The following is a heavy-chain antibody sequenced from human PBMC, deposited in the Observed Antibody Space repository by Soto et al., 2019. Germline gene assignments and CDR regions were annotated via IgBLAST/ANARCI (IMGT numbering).Heavy chain of an antibody. D-gene: IGHD3-9*01. CDR2: IYSGGST. V-gene: IGHV3-66*01. CDR1: GFTVSSNY. Sequence: GGSLRLSCAASGFTVSSNYMSWVRQAPGKGLEWVSVIYSGGSTYYADSVKGRFTISRDNSKNTLYLQMNSLRAEDTAVYYCASLGYFDWLPPLDYWGQGTLVTVSS. J-gene: IGHJ4*02. CDR3: ASLGYFDWLPPLDY.